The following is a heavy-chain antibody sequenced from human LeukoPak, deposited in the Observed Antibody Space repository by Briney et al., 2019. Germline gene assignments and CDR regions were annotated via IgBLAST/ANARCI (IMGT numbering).Heavy chain of an antibody. CDR3: ARARGGSGCYQH. Sequence: GGSLRLSCAASGFTFSSYSMNWVRQAPGKGLEWVSSISSSSSYIYYADSVKGRFTISRDNAKNSLYLQMNSLRAEDTAVYYCARARGGSGCYQHWGQGTLVTVSS. CDR2: ISSSSSYI. J-gene: IGHJ1*01. D-gene: IGHD6-19*01. CDR1: GFTFSSYS. V-gene: IGHV3-21*01.